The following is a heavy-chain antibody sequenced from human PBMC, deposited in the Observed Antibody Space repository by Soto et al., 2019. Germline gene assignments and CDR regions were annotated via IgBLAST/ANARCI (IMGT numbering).Heavy chain of an antibody. CDR2: IYYSGST. V-gene: IGHV4-39*01. CDR1: GGSISSSSYY. J-gene: IGHJ4*02. CDR3: ARTPGYAPFDY. Sequence: QLQLQESGPGLVKPSETLSLTCTVSGGSISSSSYYWGWIRQPPGKGLEWIGSIYYSGSTYYNPSLKSRVTISVDTSKNQFSLKLSSVTAADTAVYYCARTPGYAPFDYWGQGTLVTVSS. D-gene: IGHD5-12*01.